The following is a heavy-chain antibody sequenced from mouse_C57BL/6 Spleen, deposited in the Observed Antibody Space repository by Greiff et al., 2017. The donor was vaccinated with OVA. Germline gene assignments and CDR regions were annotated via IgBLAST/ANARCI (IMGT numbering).Heavy chain of an antibody. CDR3: ARDYGSSFDY. J-gene: IGHJ2*01. D-gene: IGHD1-1*01. Sequence: QVQLQQPGAELVKPGASVKMSCKASGYTFTSYWITWVKQRPGQGLEWIGDIYPGGGSTNSNEKFKSKATLTVDTSSSTAYMQLSSLTSEDSAVYYCARDYGSSFDYWGQGTTLTVSS. V-gene: IGHV1-55*01. CDR2: IYPGGGST. CDR1: GYTFTSYW.